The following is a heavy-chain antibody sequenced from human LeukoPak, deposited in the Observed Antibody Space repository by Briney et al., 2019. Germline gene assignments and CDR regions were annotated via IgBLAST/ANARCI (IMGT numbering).Heavy chain of an antibody. CDR2: INPNSGGT. V-gene: IGHV1-2*02. Sequence: ASVTVSCKASGYTFTGYYMHWVRQAPGQGLEWMGWINPNSGGTNYAQKFQGRVTMTRDTSISTAYMELSRLRSDDTAVYYCATDAGQQLVRYTLDYWGQGTLVTVSS. CDR3: ATDAGQQLVRYTLDY. D-gene: IGHD6-13*01. J-gene: IGHJ4*02. CDR1: GYTFTGYY.